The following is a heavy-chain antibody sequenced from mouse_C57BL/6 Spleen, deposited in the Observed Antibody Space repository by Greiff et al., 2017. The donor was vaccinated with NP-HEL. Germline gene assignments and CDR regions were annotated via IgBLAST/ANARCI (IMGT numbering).Heavy chain of an antibody. Sequence: QVQLQQSGAELVKPGASVKISCKASGYAFSSYWMNWVKQRPGKGLEWIGQIYPGDGDTNYNGKFKGKATLTADKSSSTAYMQLSSLTSEDSAVYFCARWGGYYGSSHYFDYWGQGTTLTVSS. J-gene: IGHJ2*01. CDR2: IYPGDGDT. CDR3: ARWGGYYGSSHYFDY. V-gene: IGHV1-80*01. CDR1: GYAFSSYW. D-gene: IGHD1-1*01.